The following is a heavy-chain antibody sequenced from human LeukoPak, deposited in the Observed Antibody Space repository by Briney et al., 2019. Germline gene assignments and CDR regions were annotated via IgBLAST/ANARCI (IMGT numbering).Heavy chain of an antibody. CDR2: INHSGST. Sequence: SETLSLTCAVYGGSFSGYYWSWIRQPPGKRLEWIWEINHSGSTNYNPSLKSRVTISVDTSKNQFSLKLSSVTAADTAVYYCARGGGKIAAAGTWWFDPWGQGTLVTVSS. D-gene: IGHD6-13*01. J-gene: IGHJ5*02. CDR3: ARGGGKIAAAGTWWFDP. CDR1: GGSFSGYY. V-gene: IGHV4-34*01.